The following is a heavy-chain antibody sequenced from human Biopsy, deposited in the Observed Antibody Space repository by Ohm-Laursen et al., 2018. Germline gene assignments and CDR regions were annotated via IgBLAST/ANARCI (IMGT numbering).Heavy chain of an antibody. V-gene: IGHV4-38-2*01. CDR2: IYYDGIT. CDR1: GYSVTNDYY. CDR3: ARVAGGYAYYYGMDV. D-gene: IGHD5-12*01. J-gene: IGHJ6*02. Sequence: SQTLSLTCAVSGYSVTNDYYWGWIRQPPGKGLEWIGNIYYDGITYYNPSLKSRVAMSVDTSKNQFSLRLPSATAADTAVYYCARVAGGYAYYYGMDVWGQGTTVIVSS.